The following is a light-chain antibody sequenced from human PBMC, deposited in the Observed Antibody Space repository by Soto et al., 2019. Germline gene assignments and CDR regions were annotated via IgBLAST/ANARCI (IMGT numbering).Light chain of an antibody. V-gene: IGLV2-14*01. CDR3: SSYTTSSTWV. CDR1: SSDVGGYNY. J-gene: IGLJ3*02. Sequence: QSALTQPASVPGSPGQSITISCTGTSSDVGGYNYVSWYQQHPGKAPKLIIYEVSNRPSGVSNRFSGSKSGNTASLTISGLQAEVEADYYCSSYTTSSTWVFGGGTKLTVL. CDR2: EVS.